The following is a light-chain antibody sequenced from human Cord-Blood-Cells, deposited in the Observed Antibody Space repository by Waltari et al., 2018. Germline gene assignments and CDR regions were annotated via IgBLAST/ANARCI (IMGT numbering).Light chain of an antibody. V-gene: IGLV4-69*01. J-gene: IGLJ3*02. CDR1: SGHSSYA. CDR3: QTWGTGIRV. Sequence: QLVLTHSPSASASLGASVKLTCTLSSGHSSYAIACHQQQPEKGPRYLLKLNSDGSHSKGDGIPDRFSGSSSGAERYLTIPSLQSEDEADYYCQTWGTGIRVFGGGTKLTVL. CDR2: LNSDGSH.